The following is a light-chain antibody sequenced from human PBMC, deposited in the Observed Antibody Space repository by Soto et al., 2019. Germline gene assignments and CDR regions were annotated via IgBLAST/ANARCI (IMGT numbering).Light chain of an antibody. Sequence: DIQMTQSPSSLSASVGDRVTITSRAGQFISKYLNWYQQKPGKAPKLLIFGAFNLEGGVPSSFSGSGSGTEFTLTISGLLPDDFATYICQQTYTAVSFGPGTTVEI. V-gene: IGKV1-39*01. CDR3: QQTYTAVS. CDR2: GAF. J-gene: IGKJ3*01. CDR1: QFISKY.